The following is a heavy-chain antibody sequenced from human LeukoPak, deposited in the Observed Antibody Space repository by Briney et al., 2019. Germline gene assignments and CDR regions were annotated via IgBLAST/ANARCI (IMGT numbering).Heavy chain of an antibody. CDR2: IYYSGST. CDR3: ARDIHRCSSTSCPGNALDI. D-gene: IGHD2-2*01. Sequence: NPSETLSLTCTVSGGSISSYYWSWIRQPPGKGLEWIGYIYYSGSTNYNPSLKSRVTISVDTSKNRFSLKLSSVTAADTAVYYCARDIHRCSSTSCPGNALDIWGQGTMVTVSS. CDR1: GGSISSYY. V-gene: IGHV4-59*01. J-gene: IGHJ3*02.